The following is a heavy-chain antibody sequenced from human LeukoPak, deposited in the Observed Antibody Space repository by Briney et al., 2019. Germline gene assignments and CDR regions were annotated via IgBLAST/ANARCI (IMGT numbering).Heavy chain of an antibody. CDR1: GGTFSSYA. CDR2: IIPIFGTA. Sequence: SVKVSCKASGGTFSSYAISWVRQVPGQGLEWMGGIIPIFGTANYAQKFQGRVTITADESTSTAYMELSSLRSEDTAVYYCAGGGSIAAAGRKKYYFDYWGQGTLVTVSS. V-gene: IGHV1-69*13. CDR3: AGGGSIAAAGRKKYYFDY. D-gene: IGHD6-13*01. J-gene: IGHJ4*02.